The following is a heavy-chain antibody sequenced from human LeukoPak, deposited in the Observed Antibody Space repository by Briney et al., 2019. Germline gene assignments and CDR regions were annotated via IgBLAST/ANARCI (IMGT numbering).Heavy chain of an antibody. V-gene: IGHV3-74*01. Sequence: GGSLRLSCAASGFTFSSYWMHWVRQAPGKGLVWVSRINSDGSSTSYADSVKGRFTISRDNAKNTLYLQVNSLRAEDTAVYYCAREGGFGRIDYWGQGILVSVSS. CDR3: AREGGFGRIDY. D-gene: IGHD3-10*01. CDR1: GFTFSSYW. J-gene: IGHJ4*02. CDR2: INSDGSST.